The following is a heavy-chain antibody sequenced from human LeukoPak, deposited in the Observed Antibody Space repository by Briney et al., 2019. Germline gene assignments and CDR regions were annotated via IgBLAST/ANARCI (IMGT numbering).Heavy chain of an antibody. Sequence: PGGSLRLSCAASGFTFRSYWMSWVRQAPGKGLEWVANIKADGSEKNYVDSVKGRVTISRDNAQNSVYLQMNSLRAEDTAVYYCVRVRIASAGGLDAFDIWGQGTMVTVSS. CDR1: GFTFRSYW. CDR2: IKADGSEK. D-gene: IGHD6-13*01. V-gene: IGHV3-7*05. CDR3: VRVRIASAGGLDAFDI. J-gene: IGHJ3*02.